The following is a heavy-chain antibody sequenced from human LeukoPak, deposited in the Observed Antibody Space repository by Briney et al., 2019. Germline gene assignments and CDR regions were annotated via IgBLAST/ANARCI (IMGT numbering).Heavy chain of an antibody. CDR2: IKQDGSEK. CDR1: GFTFSSYG. J-gene: IGHJ4*02. V-gene: IGHV3-7*01. Sequence: GGSLRLSCAASGFTFSSYGMHWVRQAPGKGLEWVVNIKQDGSEKYYVDSVKGRFTISRDNAKNSLYLQMNSLRAEDTAVYYCAREGRDRSASDYWGQGTLVTVSS. CDR3: AREGRDRSASDY.